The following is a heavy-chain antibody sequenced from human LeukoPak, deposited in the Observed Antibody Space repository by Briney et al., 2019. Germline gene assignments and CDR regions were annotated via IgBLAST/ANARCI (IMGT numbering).Heavy chain of an antibody. V-gene: IGHV4-59*08. J-gene: IGHJ4*02. CDR2: IYYSGST. CDR3: ASGGKRTPLDY. CDR1: GGSISSYY. D-gene: IGHD4-23*01. Sequence: PSETLSLTCTVSGGSISSYYWRWIRQPPGKGLEWIGYIYYSGSTNYNPSLKSRVTISVDTSKNQFSLKLSSVTAADTAVYYCASGGKRTPLDYWGQGTLVTVSS.